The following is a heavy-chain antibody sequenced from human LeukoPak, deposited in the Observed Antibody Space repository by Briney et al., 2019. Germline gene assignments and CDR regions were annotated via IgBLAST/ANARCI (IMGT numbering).Heavy chain of an antibody. CDR3: ARRRGYDYSDY. D-gene: IGHD5-12*01. V-gene: IGHV4-34*01. Sequence: PSETLSLTCAVYGGSFSGYYWSWIRQPPGKGLEWIGEINHSGSTNYNPSLKSRVTISVDTSKNQFSLKLSSVTAADTAVYYCARRRGYDYSDYWGQGTLVTVSS. CDR1: GGSFSGYY. CDR2: INHSGST. J-gene: IGHJ4*02.